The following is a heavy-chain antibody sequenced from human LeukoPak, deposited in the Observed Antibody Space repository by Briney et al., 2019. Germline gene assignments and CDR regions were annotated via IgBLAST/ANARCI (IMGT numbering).Heavy chain of an antibody. V-gene: IGHV4-39*07. J-gene: IGHJ6*02. CDR2: IYYSGST. Sequence: PSETLSLTCTVSGGSISSSSYYWGWIRQPPGKGLEWIGSIYYSGSTHYNPSLKSRVTMSVDTSKNQFSLKLSSVTAADTAVYYCARGDYGAIPYYYYYYGMDVWGQGTTVTVSS. CDR1: GGSISSSSYY. D-gene: IGHD4-17*01. CDR3: ARGDYGAIPYYYYYYGMDV.